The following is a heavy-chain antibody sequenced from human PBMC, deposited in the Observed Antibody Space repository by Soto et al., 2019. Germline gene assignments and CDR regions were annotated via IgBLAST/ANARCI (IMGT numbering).Heavy chain of an antibody. D-gene: IGHD2-15*01. J-gene: IGHJ1*01. V-gene: IGHV3-73*02. CDR1: GFTFSGST. CDR3: TGGYCTGGTCYSGYFQH. CDR2: IRSKAKDYAT. Sequence: EVQLVQSGGGLVQPGGSLKLSGAAPGFTFSGSTVHWVRQASGEGLRWVGRIRSKAKDYATTYIASVKGRFTISRDDSRNTAYMQMSDLKTEDTAVYYCTGGYCTGGTCYSGYFQHWGQGALVTVFS.